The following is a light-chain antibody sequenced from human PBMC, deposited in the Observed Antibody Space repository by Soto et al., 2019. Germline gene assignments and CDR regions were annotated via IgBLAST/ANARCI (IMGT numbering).Light chain of an antibody. CDR1: QSVSSY. CDR2: DAS. J-gene: IGKJ1*01. CDR3: QQYNNWPLT. Sequence: SPGERATLFCGASQSVSSYLAWYQQKPGQAPRLLIYDASNRATGIPARFSGSGSGTDFTLTISSLEPEDFAVYYCQQYNNWPLTFGQGTKVDIK. V-gene: IGKV3-11*01.